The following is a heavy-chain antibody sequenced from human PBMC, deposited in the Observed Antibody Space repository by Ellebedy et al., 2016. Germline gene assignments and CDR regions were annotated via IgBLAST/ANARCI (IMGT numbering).Heavy chain of an antibody. CDR2: ISFDGSKK. CDR1: GFTFSNFG. CDR3: VKASQQWLDVFEY. Sequence: GGSLRLXXTASGFTFSNFGMHWIRQAPGKGLEWVTVISFDGSKKYYGESVKGRFTISRDNSRNRLHLQMNSLRLEDTAMYYCVKASQQWLDVFEYWGQGTLVTVSS. J-gene: IGHJ4*02. V-gene: IGHV3-30*18. D-gene: IGHD6-19*01.